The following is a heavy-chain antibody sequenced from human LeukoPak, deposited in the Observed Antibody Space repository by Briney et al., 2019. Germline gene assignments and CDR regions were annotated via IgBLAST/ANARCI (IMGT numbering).Heavy chain of an antibody. J-gene: IGHJ3*02. Sequence: ASVKVSCKASGYTFTGYYIHWVRQAPGQGLEWMGWINPKNDDPNYAQKFQGRVTMTRDTSINTAYMELSRLRSDDTAVYYCARNLYRGSYWAFDIWGQGTMVTVSS. CDR2: INPKNDDP. D-gene: IGHD1-26*01. V-gene: IGHV1-2*02. CDR1: GYTFTGYY. CDR3: ARNLYRGSYWAFDI.